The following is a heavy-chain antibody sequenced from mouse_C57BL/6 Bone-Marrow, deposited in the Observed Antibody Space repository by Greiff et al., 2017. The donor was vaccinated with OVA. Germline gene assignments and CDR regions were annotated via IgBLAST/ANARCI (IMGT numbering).Heavy chain of an antibody. D-gene: IGHD3-2*02. V-gene: IGHV1-81*01. Sequence: VQLQESGAELARPGASVKLSCKASGYTFTSYGISWVKQRTGQGLEWIGEIYPRSGNTYYNEKFKGKATLTADKSSSTAYMELRSLTSEDSAVYFCARGAAQATRDFDYWGQGTTLTVSS. CDR1: GYTFTSYG. CDR2: IYPRSGNT. J-gene: IGHJ2*01. CDR3: ARGAAQATRDFDY.